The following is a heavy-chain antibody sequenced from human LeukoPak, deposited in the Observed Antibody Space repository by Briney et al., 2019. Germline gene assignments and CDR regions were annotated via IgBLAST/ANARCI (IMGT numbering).Heavy chain of an antibody. Sequence: KTSETLSLTCTVSGGSISSYYWSWIRQPPGKGLEWVGCIYYSGGTNYTPSLKSRVTISVDTSKNQFSLKLSSVTAADTAVYYCARFSRGRIAARPMYFDYWGQGTLVTVSS. D-gene: IGHD6-6*01. J-gene: IGHJ4*02. CDR2: IYYSGGT. CDR1: GGSISSYY. V-gene: IGHV4-59*01. CDR3: ARFSRGRIAARPMYFDY.